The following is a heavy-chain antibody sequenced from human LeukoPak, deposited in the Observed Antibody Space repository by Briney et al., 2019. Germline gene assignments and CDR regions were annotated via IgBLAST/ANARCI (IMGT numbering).Heavy chain of an antibody. Sequence: GGSLRLSCAASGFTFSSYAMSWVRQAPGRGLGWVSAISGSGGSTYYAASVKGRFTISRDNSKNTLYLQMNSLRAEDTAVYYCARDRATAMVNFGFDYWGQGTLVTVSS. CDR2: ISGSGGST. CDR3: ARDRATAMVNFGFDY. CDR1: GFTFSSYA. D-gene: IGHD5-18*01. V-gene: IGHV3-23*01. J-gene: IGHJ4*02.